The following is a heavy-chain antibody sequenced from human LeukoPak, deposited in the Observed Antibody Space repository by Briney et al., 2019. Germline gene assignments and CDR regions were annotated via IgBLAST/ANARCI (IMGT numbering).Heavy chain of an antibody. J-gene: IGHJ4*02. Sequence: SGGSQRLSCAASGFTFSSYGMHWVRQAPGKGLEWVAFIRYDGSNKYYADSVKGRFTISRDNSKNTLYLQMNSLRAEDTAVYYCAKDLLRSAAYWGQGTLVTVSS. CDR3: AKDLLRSAAY. CDR2: IRYDGSNK. CDR1: GFTFSSYG. V-gene: IGHV3-30*02.